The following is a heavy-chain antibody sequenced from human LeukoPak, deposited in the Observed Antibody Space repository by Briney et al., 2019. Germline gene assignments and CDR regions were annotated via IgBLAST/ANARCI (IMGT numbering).Heavy chain of an antibody. D-gene: IGHD3-10*01. CDR1: GITFSGAW. Sequence: GGSLRLSCAASGITFSGAWMHWVRQAPGKGLVWVSRIDDDGSFRRYANSVKGRFTISRDNAKNTLFLQMDSLRAEDTAVYYCARVSGPGMNEYYHLWGQGTLVTVSS. CDR2: IDDDGSFR. CDR3: ARVSGPGMNEYYHL. J-gene: IGHJ1*01. V-gene: IGHV3-74*01.